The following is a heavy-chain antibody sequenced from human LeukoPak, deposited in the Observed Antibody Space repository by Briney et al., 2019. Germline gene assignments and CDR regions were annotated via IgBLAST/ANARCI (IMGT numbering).Heavy chain of an antibody. D-gene: IGHD1-26*01. V-gene: IGHV4-34*01. Sequence: PSETLSLTCAVYVGSFSGYYWSWIRQPPGKGLDWIGEINHSGSTNYNPSLKSRVTISVDTSKNQFSLKLSSVTAADTAMYYCARRPRNSGSYDGPPGLDYWGQGTLVTVSS. J-gene: IGHJ4*02. CDR3: ARRPRNSGSYDGPPGLDY. CDR2: INHSGST. CDR1: VGSFSGYY.